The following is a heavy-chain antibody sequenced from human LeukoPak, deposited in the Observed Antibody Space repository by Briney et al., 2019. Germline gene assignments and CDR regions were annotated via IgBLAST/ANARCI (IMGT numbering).Heavy chain of an antibody. CDR3: ARESCGGDCYSAFDI. Sequence: ASVKVSCKASGYTFTSYYMHWVRQAPGQGLEWMGWINPNSGGTNYAQKFQGRVTMTRDTSISTAYMELSRLRSDDTAVYYCARESCGGDCYSAFDIWGQGTMVTVSS. CDR1: GYTFTSYY. CDR2: INPNSGGT. D-gene: IGHD2-21*01. J-gene: IGHJ3*02. V-gene: IGHV1-2*02.